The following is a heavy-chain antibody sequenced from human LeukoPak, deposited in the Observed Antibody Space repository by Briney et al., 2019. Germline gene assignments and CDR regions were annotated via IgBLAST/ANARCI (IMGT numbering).Heavy chain of an antibody. CDR1: GGSISSSAYY. J-gene: IGHJ4*02. CDR2: INHSGST. CDR3: AKGQLSFDY. V-gene: IGHV4-39*07. Sequence: SETLSLTCTVSGGSISSSAYYWSWIRQPPGKGLEWIGEINHSGSTNYNPSLKSRVTISVDTSKNQFSLKLSSVTAADTAVYYCAKGQLSFDYWGQGTLVTVSS. D-gene: IGHD1-1*01.